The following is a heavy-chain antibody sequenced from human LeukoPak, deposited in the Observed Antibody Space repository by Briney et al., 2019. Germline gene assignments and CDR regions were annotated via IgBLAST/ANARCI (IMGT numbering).Heavy chain of an antibody. J-gene: IGHJ5*02. Sequence: AETLSLPCTVSGRSISSYYWSWIRQPPGKGLEWIGYIYYSGTTNYNPSLKSRVTISVDTSKSQFSLKLSSVTAADTAVYYCARGGGNSGSATDRWGQGTLVTVSS. CDR2: IYYSGTT. CDR3: ARGGGNSGSATDR. D-gene: IGHD5-12*01. V-gene: IGHV4-59*12. CDR1: GRSISSYY.